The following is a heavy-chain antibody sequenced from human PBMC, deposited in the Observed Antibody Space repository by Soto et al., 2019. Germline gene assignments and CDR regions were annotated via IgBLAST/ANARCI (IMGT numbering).Heavy chain of an antibody. Sequence: ASVKVSCKASGGTFSSYAISWVRQAPGQGLEWMGGIIPIFGTANYAQKCQGRVTITADESTSTAYMELSSLRSEDTAVYYCARELYGYHDAFAIGGQGTRVTVSS. CDR3: ARELYGYHDAFAI. CDR2: IIPIFGTA. CDR1: GGTFSSYA. V-gene: IGHV1-69*13. J-gene: IGHJ3*02. D-gene: IGHD5-18*01.